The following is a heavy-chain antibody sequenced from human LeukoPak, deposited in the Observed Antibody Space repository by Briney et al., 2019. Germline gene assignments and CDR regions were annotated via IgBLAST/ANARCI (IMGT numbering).Heavy chain of an antibody. D-gene: IGHD7-27*01. J-gene: IGHJ3*02. CDR2: ISGSGGAT. Sequence: GGSLRLSCAASGFTFSTSAMTWVRQAPGKGLEWVSGISGSGGATYYTDSVKGRFTISRDNSKSTVYLQMKRLRDDDTAIYYCAKGGSNWEQLGAFDIWGQGTMVTVSS. CDR1: GFTFSTSA. V-gene: IGHV3-23*01. CDR3: AKGGSNWEQLGAFDI.